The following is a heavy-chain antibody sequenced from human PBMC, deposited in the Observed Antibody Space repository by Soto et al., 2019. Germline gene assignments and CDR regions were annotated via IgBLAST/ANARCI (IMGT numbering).Heavy chain of an antibody. CDR3: AKEKRGLVADNWFDP. Sequence: QVQLVESGGGVVQPGRSLRLSCAASGFTFSSYGMHWVRQAPGKGLEWVAVISYDGSNKYYADSVKGRFTISRDNSKNTLYLQMNSLRAADTAVYYCAKEKRGLVADNWFDPWGQGTLVTVSS. CDR2: ISYDGSNK. V-gene: IGHV3-30*18. CDR1: GFTFSSYG. D-gene: IGHD3-9*01. J-gene: IGHJ5*02.